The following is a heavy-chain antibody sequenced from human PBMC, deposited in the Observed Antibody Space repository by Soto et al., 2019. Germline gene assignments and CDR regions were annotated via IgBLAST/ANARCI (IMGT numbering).Heavy chain of an antibody. V-gene: IGHV3-21*01. D-gene: IGHD1-7*01. CDR1: GFSFSSDS. J-gene: IGHJ5*01. Sequence: PGGSLRLSCAASGFSFSSDSMGWVRQAPGKGLEWVSSISSSGSFMNYADSVRVRFTISRDNAKNSLYLQMSSLKDEDTAVYYCARDPPTGTTLDWFDSWGQGTLVTVSS. CDR2: ISSSGSFM. CDR3: ARDPPTGTTLDWFDS.